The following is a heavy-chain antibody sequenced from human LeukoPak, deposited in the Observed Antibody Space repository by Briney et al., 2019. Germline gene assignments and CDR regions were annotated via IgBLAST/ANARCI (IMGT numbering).Heavy chain of an antibody. Sequence: SETLSLTCAVYGGSFSGYYWSWIRQPPGKGLEWIGEINHSGSTNYNPSLKSRVTISVDTSKNQFSLKLSSVTAADTAVYYRARLYGYSYGYRLRGFDYWGQGTLVTVSS. D-gene: IGHD5-18*01. V-gene: IGHV4-34*01. CDR2: INHSGST. CDR1: GGSFSGYY. J-gene: IGHJ4*02. CDR3: ARLYGYSYGYRLRGFDY.